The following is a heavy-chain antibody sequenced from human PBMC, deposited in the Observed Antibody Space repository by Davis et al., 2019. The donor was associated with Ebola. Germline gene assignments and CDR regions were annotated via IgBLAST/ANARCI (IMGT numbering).Heavy chain of an antibody. D-gene: IGHD6-13*01. J-gene: IGHJ6*02. CDR1: GYTFTSYA. CDR3: ARDHIAAGFLWSYMDV. V-gene: IGHV1-69*06. CDR2: IIPIFGTA. Sequence: SVKVSCKASGYTFTSYAISWVRQAPGQGLEWMGGIIPIFGTANYAQKFQGRVTITADKSTSTAYMELSSLRSEDTAVYYCARDHIAAGFLWSYMDVWGQGTTVTVSS.